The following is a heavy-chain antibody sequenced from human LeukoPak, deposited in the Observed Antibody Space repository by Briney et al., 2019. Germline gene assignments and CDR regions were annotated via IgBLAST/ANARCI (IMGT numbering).Heavy chain of an antibody. CDR1: GRSFRGYY. CDR2: INHSGST. V-gene: IGHV4-34*01. J-gene: IGHJ4*02. Sequence: PSETLALTCAVYGRSFRGYYCGWIRQPPGKGLEWIGEINHSGSTNYNPSLKSRVTISVVTYKNRFSLKLSSVTAADTAVYYCASESGYSYGLSDYWGQGTLVTVSS. CDR3: ASESGYSYGLSDY. D-gene: IGHD5-18*01.